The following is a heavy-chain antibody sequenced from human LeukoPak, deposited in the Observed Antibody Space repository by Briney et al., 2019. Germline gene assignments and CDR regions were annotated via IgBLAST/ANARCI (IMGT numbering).Heavy chain of an antibody. V-gene: IGHV3-11*01. CDR2: ISSSGSTI. J-gene: IGHJ3*02. Sequence: PGGSLRLSCAASGFTFSDYYMSWIRQAPGKGLEWVSYISSSGSTIYYADSVKGRFTISRDNAKKSLYLQMNSLGGEDTALYYCARDSGSVLRGYDAFDIWGQGTMVTVSS. D-gene: IGHD3-10*01. CDR1: GFTFSDYY. CDR3: ARDSGSVLRGYDAFDI.